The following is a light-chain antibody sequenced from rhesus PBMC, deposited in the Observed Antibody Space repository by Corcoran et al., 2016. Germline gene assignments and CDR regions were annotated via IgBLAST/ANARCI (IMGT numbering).Light chain of an antibody. CDR3: LQYNSDPFT. CDR1: QGISTY. V-gene: IGKV1-43*02. CDR2: AAS. Sequence: DIQMTQSPSSLSASVGDRVTITCRASQGISTYLNWYQQKPGKAPKRLIYAASSLESGVPSRFSGSGSGTDFTFPISRLQPEDFATYYCLQYNSDPFTFGPGTKLDIK. J-gene: IGKJ3*01.